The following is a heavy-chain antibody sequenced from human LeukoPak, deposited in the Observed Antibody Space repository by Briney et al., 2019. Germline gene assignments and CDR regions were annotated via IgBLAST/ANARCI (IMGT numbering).Heavy chain of an antibody. CDR1: GGSFSGYY. Sequence: SETLSLTCAVYGGSFSGYYWSWTRQPPGKGLEWIGEINHSGSTNYNPSLKSRVTISVDTSKNQFSLKLSSVTAADTAVYYCARGPTAVRDYWGQGTLVTVSS. CDR3: ARGPTAVRDY. D-gene: IGHD6-19*01. V-gene: IGHV4-34*01. CDR2: INHSGST. J-gene: IGHJ4*02.